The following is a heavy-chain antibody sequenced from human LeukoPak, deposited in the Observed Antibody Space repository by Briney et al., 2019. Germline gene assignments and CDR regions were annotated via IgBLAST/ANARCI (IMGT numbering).Heavy chain of an antibody. CDR2: IYHTGST. J-gene: IGHJ3*02. V-gene: IGHV4-30-2*01. CDR1: GGSVSSGGYS. D-gene: IGHD3-9*01. CDR3: ARSTQLRYFDWLFDAFDI. Sequence: SQTLSLTCAVSGGSVSSGGYSWTWIRQPPGRGLEWSGYIYHTGSTYYNPSLESRVTISVDRSKNQFSLKLSSVTAADTAVYYCARSTQLRYFDWLFDAFDIWGQGTMVTVSS.